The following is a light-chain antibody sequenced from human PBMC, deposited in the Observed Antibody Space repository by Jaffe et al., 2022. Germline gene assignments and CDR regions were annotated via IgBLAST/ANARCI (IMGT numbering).Light chain of an antibody. CDR3: QQSDTTPWT. V-gene: IGKV1-39*01. CDR1: QSIDTY. J-gene: IGKJ1*01. CDR2: AAS. Sequence: DIQMTQSPSSLSASVGDRVTITCRASQSIDTYLNWYQQQPGQAPKLLIYAASTLQSGVPSRFSGSGSETDFTLTISSLQPEDFATYYCQQSDTTPWTFGQGTKVDI.